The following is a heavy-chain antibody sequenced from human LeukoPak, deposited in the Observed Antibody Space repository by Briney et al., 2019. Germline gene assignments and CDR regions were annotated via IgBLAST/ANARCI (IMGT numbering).Heavy chain of an antibody. V-gene: IGHV4-4*07. Sequence: SETLSLTCTVSGGSISNYYWSWIRQPSGKGLEWIGRIYASGSTNYNPSLQSRVTISVDRSKNQFSLKLSSVTAADTAVYYCARMSNYYDSSGYYQSLDYWGQGTLVTVSS. CDR3: ARMSNYYDSSGYYQSLDY. D-gene: IGHD3-22*01. J-gene: IGHJ4*02. CDR1: GGSISNYY. CDR2: IYASGST.